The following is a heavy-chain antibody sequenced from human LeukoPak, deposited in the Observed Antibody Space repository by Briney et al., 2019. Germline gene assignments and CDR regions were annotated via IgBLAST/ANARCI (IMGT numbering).Heavy chain of an antibody. Sequence: SETLSLTCTVSGGSISSGSYYWSWIRQPAGKGLEWIGRIYTSGSTNYNPSLKSRVTISIDTSKNQFSLKLSSVTAADTAVYYCARGYYDSSGYYPGYYYYYYMDVWGKGTTVTISS. CDR3: ARGYYDSSGYYPGYYYYYYMDV. CDR1: GGSISSGSYY. J-gene: IGHJ6*03. V-gene: IGHV4-61*02. CDR2: IYTSGST. D-gene: IGHD3-22*01.